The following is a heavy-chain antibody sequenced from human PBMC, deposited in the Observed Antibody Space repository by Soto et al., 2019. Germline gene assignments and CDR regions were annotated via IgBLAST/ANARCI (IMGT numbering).Heavy chain of an antibody. Sequence: QVQLVQSGAEVKKPGSSVKVSCKASGGTFSSYAISWVRQAPGQGLEWMVGIIPIFCTANYAQTFQGRVTISADEFTSTGDNELSSLRSEETAVYYCARRVRVTMIGGDSLGSFDLWGRGTLVTVSS. CDR1: GGTFSSYA. V-gene: IGHV1-69*01. CDR2: IIPIFCTA. CDR3: ARRVRVTMIGGDSLGSFDL. J-gene: IGHJ2*01. D-gene: IGHD3-22*01.